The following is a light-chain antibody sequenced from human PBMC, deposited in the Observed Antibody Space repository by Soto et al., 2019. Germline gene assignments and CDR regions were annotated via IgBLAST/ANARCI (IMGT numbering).Light chain of an antibody. Sequence: DIQMTQSPSSLSASVGDRITITCRASQSISRYLNWYQHKPGKAPKLLINAASSLERGVPSRFSRGGSGTDFTLNISSLQPDDFATYYCQQNYRATPWTFGQGTQVDIK. CDR2: AAS. CDR3: QQNYRATPWT. CDR1: QSISRY. J-gene: IGKJ1*01. V-gene: IGKV1-39*01.